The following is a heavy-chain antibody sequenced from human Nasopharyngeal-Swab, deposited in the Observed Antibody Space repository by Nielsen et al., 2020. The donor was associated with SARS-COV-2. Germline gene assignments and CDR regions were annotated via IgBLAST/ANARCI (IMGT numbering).Heavy chain of an antibody. Sequence: ASVKVSCKTSGFTFTSYDINWVRQATGRGLEWMGWINPNNGGTNSPLKFLGRVTLTRDTSISTAYMELSRLTSDDTAIYYCAKTTYDFWTGYFAALDSWGQGSLVTISS. D-gene: IGHD3-3*01. CDR2: INPNNGGT. CDR1: GFTFTSYD. CDR3: AKTTYDFWTGYFAALDS. V-gene: IGHV1-2*02. J-gene: IGHJ5*02.